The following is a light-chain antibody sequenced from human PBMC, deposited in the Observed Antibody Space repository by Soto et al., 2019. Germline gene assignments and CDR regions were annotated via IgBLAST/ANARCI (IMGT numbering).Light chain of an antibody. CDR3: QSYDSSLSGPV. CDR2: GNS. CDR1: SSNIGAGYD. J-gene: IGLJ2*01. Sequence: QAVVTQPPSVSGAPGQRVTISCTGSSSNIGAGYDVHWYQQLPGTAPKLLIYGNSNRPSGVPDRFSGSKSGTSASLAITWLQAEDEADYYCQSYDSSLSGPVFGGGTKLTVL. V-gene: IGLV1-40*01.